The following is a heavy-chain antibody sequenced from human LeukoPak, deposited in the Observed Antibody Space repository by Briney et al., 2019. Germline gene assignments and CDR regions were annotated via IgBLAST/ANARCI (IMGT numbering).Heavy chain of an antibody. CDR2: INHSGST. D-gene: IGHD2/OR15-2a*01. CDR3: ARDEIGNYYYYYMDV. V-gene: IGHV4-34*01. Sequence: SETLSLTCAVYGGSFSGYYWSWIRQPPGKGLEWIGEINHSGSTNYNPSLKSRVTISVDTSKNQFSLKLSSVTAADTAVYYCARDEIGNYYYYYMDVWGKGTTVTVSS. CDR1: GGSFSGYY. J-gene: IGHJ6*03.